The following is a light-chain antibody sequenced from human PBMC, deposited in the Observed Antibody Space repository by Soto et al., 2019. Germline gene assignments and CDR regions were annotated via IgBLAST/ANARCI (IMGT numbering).Light chain of an antibody. CDR1: SSDVGGSNY. Sequence: QSVLTQPPSASGSPGQSVTISCTGTSSDVGGSNYVSWYQHHPGKAPKLIIYEVTKRPSGVPDRFSGSKSGNTASLTVSGLQAEDEADYHCSSYKVNNDLKLFGGGTKLTVL. CDR2: EVT. J-gene: IGLJ2*01. CDR3: SSYKVNNDLKL. V-gene: IGLV2-8*01.